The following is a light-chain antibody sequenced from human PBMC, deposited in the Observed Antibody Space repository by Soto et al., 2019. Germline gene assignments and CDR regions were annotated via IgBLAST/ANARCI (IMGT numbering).Light chain of an antibody. Sequence: QSVLTQPPSMSGAPGQRVTISCTGGSSNFGAGYDVHWYQQLPGTAPKLLIHTNTNRPSGVPDRFSGSKSDTSASLAITGLQAEDEADYYCQSYDSSLSRYVFGTGTKVTVL. CDR2: TNT. CDR3: QSYDSSLSRYV. CDR1: SSNFGAGYD. J-gene: IGLJ1*01. V-gene: IGLV1-40*01.